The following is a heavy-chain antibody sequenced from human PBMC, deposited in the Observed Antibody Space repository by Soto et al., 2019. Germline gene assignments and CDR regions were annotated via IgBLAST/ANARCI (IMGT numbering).Heavy chain of an antibody. CDR1: GGSIRSGGYY. V-gene: IGHV4-31*03. CDR2: IYYSGNT. CDR3: ARDRLMATAGTARHYFGLDV. Sequence: SETLSLTCTVSGGSIRSGGYYWSWVRQNPRKGLEWIGNIYYSGNTYYNPSLKSRLTISVDTSKNQFSLNLSSVTAADPAVYYCARDRLMATAGTARHYFGLDVWGQGTTVTVS. J-gene: IGHJ6*02. D-gene: IGHD5-18*01.